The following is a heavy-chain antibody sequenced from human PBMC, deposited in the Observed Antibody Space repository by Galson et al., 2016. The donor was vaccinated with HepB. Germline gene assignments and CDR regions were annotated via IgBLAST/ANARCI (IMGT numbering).Heavy chain of an antibody. CDR1: GFTFSNYW. J-gene: IGHJ4*02. CDR2: IKEDGSEK. V-gene: IGHV3-7*01. Sequence: SLRLSCAASGFTFSNYWMSWVRQAPGKGLEWVANIKEDGSEKYYVDSVKGRFTISRDNAKNSLYMQMNGLRAEDTAVYYCARLRRLTIFGVASSGYYFDYRGQGTLVTVSS. CDR3: ARLRRLTIFGVASSGYYFDY. D-gene: IGHD3-3*01.